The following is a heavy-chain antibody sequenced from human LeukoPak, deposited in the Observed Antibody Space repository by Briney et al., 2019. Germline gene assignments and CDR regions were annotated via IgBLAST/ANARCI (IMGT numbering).Heavy chain of an antibody. CDR2: IYPGDSDT. Sequence: GESLKISCKGSGYSFTTYWIAWVRQMPGKGLEWMGIIYPGDSDTRYSPSFQGQATISADKSITTAYLQWSSLKASDTAMYYCARRDSSGYYVDYWGQGTLVTVSS. CDR3: ARRDSSGYYVDY. D-gene: IGHD3-22*01. CDR1: GYSFTTYW. J-gene: IGHJ4*02. V-gene: IGHV5-51*01.